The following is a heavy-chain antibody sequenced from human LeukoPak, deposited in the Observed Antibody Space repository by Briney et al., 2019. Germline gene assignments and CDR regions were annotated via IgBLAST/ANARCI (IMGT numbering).Heavy chain of an antibody. D-gene: IGHD2/OR15-2a*01. V-gene: IGHV3-30*01. CDR2: TAYDGAEK. Sequence: GGSLRLSCAASGSTFSGHLLHWVRQAPGKGLEWVGGTAYDGAEKYYADSVRGRFAISRDNSKSTVYLEMNSLRPEDAAVYYCVREGDRHFTFDYWGRGTLVTVSS. CDR3: VREGDRHFTFDY. CDR1: GSTFSGHL. J-gene: IGHJ4*02.